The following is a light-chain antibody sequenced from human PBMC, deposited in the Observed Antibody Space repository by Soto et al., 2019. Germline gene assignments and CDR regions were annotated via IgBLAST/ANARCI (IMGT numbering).Light chain of an antibody. J-gene: IGKJ1*01. CDR1: QSVSSSY. CDR2: GAS. Sequence: EVVLTQSPGTLSLSPGERATLSCRASQSVSSSYLAWYQQTPGQAPRLLIYGASSRATGIPGRFSGSGSGTDFTLTISRLEPEDFAVYYCQQYGSSPWTFGQGTKV. CDR3: QQYGSSPWT. V-gene: IGKV3-20*01.